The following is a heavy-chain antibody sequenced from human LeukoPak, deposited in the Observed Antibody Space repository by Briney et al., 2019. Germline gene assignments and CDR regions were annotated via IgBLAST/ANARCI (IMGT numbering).Heavy chain of an antibody. J-gene: IGHJ4*02. D-gene: IGHD3-10*01. CDR2: INPNSGGT. Sequence: GASVKVSCKASGYTFTGYYMHWVRQAPGQGLEWMGWINPNSGGTNYAQKFQGRVTMTRDTSISTAYMELSRLRSDDTAVYYCARDMGWGSGTVFDYWGQGTLVTVSS. CDR3: ARDMGWGSGTVFDY. CDR1: GYTFTGYY. V-gene: IGHV1-2*02.